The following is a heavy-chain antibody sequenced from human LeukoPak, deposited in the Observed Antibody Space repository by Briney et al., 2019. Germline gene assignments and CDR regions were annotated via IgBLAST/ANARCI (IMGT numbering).Heavy chain of an antibody. CDR1: GFTFSNDW. J-gene: IGHJ3*01. V-gene: IGHV3-7*01. D-gene: IGHD1-26*01. Sequence: GGSLRLSCAASGFTFSNDWMAWVRQAPGKGLEWVANIRPDGSETYYVASVDGRFTISRDNAEKSLFVQMNSLTVEDTAVYYCARLGSLRRHAFALWGRGTMVTVAS. CDR2: IRPDGSET. CDR3: ARLGSLRRHAFAL.